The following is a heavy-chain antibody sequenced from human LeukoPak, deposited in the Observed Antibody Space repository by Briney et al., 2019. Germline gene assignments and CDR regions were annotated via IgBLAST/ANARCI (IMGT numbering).Heavy chain of an antibody. J-gene: IGHJ6*04. CDR2: ISSDGSNK. CDR3: ARVNFAAAAMDV. D-gene: IGHD6-13*01. V-gene: IGHV3-30*04. Sequence: GGSLRLSCAASGFTFSSYAMHWVRQAPGKGLEWVAVISSDGSNKYYADSVKGRFTFSRDNSKNTLYLQMTSLRAEDTAVYYCARVNFAAAAMDVWGKGTTVTVSS. CDR1: GFTFSSYA.